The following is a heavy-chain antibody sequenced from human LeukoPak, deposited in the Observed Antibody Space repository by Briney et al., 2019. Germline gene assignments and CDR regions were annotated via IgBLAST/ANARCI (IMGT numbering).Heavy chain of an antibody. CDR1: GGTFSSYA. D-gene: IGHD3-3*01. CDR2: IIPIFGTA. Sequence: SVKVSCKASGGTFSSYAISWVRQAPGQGLEWMGGIIPIFGTANYAQKFQGRVTITADDSPSTAYMELSSLRSEDTAVYYCARGATIFGVVTVPDYWGQGTLVTVSS. J-gene: IGHJ4*02. CDR3: ARGATIFGVVTVPDY. V-gene: IGHV1-69*13.